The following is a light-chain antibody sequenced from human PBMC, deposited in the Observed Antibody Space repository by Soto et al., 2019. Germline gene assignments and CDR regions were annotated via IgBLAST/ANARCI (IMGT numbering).Light chain of an antibody. CDR1: QSVRSY. Sequence: EIMLTQSPATLSLSPGERATLSCRASQSVRSYLAWYQQRSGQAPRLLMFDASHRATGIPARFSGSGSGTDFTLTISSLEPEDFAVYYCQQRSTWPPTFGGGTKVEIK. CDR2: DAS. J-gene: IGKJ4*01. V-gene: IGKV3-11*01. CDR3: QQRSTWPPT.